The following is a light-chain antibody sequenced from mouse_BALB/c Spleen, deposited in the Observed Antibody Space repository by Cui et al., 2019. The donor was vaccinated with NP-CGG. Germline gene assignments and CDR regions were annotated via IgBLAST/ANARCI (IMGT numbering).Light chain of an antibody. CDR2: GTN. V-gene: IGLV1*01. J-gene: IGLJ1*01. Sequence: QAVVTQESALTTSPGETVTLTCRSSTGAVTTSNYANWVQEKPDHFFTGLIGGTNNRASGVPARFSGSLIGDKAALTITGAQTEDEAIYFCALWYSNHWVFGGGTKLTVL. CDR3: ALWYSNHWV. CDR1: TGAVTTSNY.